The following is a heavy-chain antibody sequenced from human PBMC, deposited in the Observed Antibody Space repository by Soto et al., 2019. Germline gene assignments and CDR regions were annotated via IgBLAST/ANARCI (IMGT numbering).Heavy chain of an antibody. CDR3: ARGLVGGHY. Sequence: PGGSLRLSCAASGFTFGSYEMNWVRQAPGKGLQWISYISYSGTTIYYADSVKGRFTISRDNAKNSLYLQINRLRADDTAVYYCARGLVGGHYWGQGTLVTVSS. J-gene: IGHJ4*02. CDR2: ISYSGTTI. CDR1: GFTFGSYE. V-gene: IGHV3-48*03. D-gene: IGHD2-8*02.